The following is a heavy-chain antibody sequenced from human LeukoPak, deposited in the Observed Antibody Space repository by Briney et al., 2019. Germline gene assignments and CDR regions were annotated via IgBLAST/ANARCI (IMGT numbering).Heavy chain of an antibody. V-gene: IGHV4-59*08. Sequence: SETLSLTCTVSGGSISSYYWSWLRQPPGKGLEWVGYIYYSGSTNYNPSLKSRVTISVDTSKNQFSLKLSSVTAADTAVYYCARNGGLAAAGYDAFDIWGQGTMVTVSS. CDR3: ARNGGLAAAGYDAFDI. J-gene: IGHJ3*02. D-gene: IGHD6-13*01. CDR2: IYYSGST. CDR1: GGSISSYY.